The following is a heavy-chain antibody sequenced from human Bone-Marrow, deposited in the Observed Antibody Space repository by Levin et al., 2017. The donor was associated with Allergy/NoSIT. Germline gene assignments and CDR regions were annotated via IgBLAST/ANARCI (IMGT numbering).Heavy chain of an antibody. V-gene: IGHV3-23*01. Sequence: LSLTCAASGFTFSSYAMSWVRQAPGKGLEWVSGISGSGGSTYYADSVKGRFTISRDNSKNTLYLQMNSLRAEDTAVYYCAKPRRIVVVTADAFDIWGQGTMVTVSS. CDR1: GFTFSSYA. D-gene: IGHD2-21*02. CDR3: AKPRRIVVVTADAFDI. J-gene: IGHJ3*02. CDR2: ISGSGGST.